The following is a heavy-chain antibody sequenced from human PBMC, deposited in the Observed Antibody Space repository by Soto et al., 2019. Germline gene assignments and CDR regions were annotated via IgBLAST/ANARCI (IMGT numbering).Heavy chain of an antibody. V-gene: IGHV4-31*03. CDR1: GASISSGGYY. CDR2: IYYSGST. Sequence: QVQLQESGPGLVKPSQTLSLTCTVSGASISSGGYYWSWIRQHPGKGLEWIGYIYYSGSTYYNPSLKSRVTISVDTSKNQFSLKLSSVTAADTAVYYCARDRPGAGRHAFDIWGQGTMVTVSS. CDR3: ARDRPGAGRHAFDI. J-gene: IGHJ3*02.